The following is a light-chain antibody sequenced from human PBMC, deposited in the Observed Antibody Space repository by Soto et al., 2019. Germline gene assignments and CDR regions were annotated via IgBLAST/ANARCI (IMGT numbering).Light chain of an antibody. J-gene: IGKJ5*01. CDR3: QQYNNWHTWT. Sequence: ILMTQYPATLSVSPGERATLSCGASQSVSSNLAWYQQKPGQAPRLLSYVASTRATGIPARFSGSGSGTEFTLTISSLKSEDFAVYYCQQYNNWHTWTFGHGTRLEIK. V-gene: IGKV3-15*01. CDR2: VAS. CDR1: QSVSSN.